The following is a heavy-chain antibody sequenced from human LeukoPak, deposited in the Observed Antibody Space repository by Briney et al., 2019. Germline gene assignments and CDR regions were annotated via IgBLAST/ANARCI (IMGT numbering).Heavy chain of an antibody. J-gene: IGHJ4*02. CDR1: GFTFSNNA. D-gene: IGHD6-19*01. CDR3: ARRGWLVNFDY. V-gene: IGHV3-23*01. CDR2: ISSSGDNT. Sequence: GGSLRLSCAASGFTFSNNAMSWVRQAPGKGLEWVSSISSSGDNTHYADSVKGRFTISRDNYKETLYLQMNTLRAEDTAIYYCARRGWLVNFDYWGQGTLVTVSS.